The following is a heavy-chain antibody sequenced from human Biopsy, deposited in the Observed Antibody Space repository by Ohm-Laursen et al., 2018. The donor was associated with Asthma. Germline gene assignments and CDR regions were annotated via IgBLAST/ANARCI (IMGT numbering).Heavy chain of an antibody. CDR3: ARTYYDFLTGQVNDAFDM. CDR2: INAGNGNT. V-gene: IGHV1-3*01. CDR1: GYTFINYA. J-gene: IGHJ3*02. Sequence: VASVKVSCKSSGYTFINYAIHWVRQAPGQRLEWMGWINAGNGNTKYSQKFQGRVTISRDTSASTAYMDLSSLRSEDTAVYYCARTYYDFLTGQVNDAFDMWGQGTMVTVSS. D-gene: IGHD3-9*01.